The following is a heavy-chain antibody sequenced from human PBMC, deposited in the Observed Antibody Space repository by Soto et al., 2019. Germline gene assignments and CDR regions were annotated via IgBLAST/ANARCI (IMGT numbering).Heavy chain of an antibody. D-gene: IGHD4-17*01. Sequence: LRLSCAASGFTFSSYWMHWVRQAPGKGLVWVSRINSDGSSTSYADSVKGRFTISRDNAKNTLYLQMNSLRAEDTAVYYCARSYGDYVYYYYYMDVWGKGTTVTVSS. CDR3: ARSYGDYVYYYYYMDV. CDR1: GFTFSSYW. CDR2: INSDGSST. V-gene: IGHV3-74*01. J-gene: IGHJ6*03.